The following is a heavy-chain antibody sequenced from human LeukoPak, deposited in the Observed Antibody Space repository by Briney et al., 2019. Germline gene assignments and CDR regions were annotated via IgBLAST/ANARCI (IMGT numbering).Heavy chain of an antibody. V-gene: IGHV4-39*02. CDR3: AREDVVRGVIMYDY. J-gene: IGHJ4*02. CDR1: NDSISSNNYY. D-gene: IGHD3-10*01. CDR2: IYYSGST. Sequence: SETLSLTCTVSNDSISSNNYYWGWIRQPPGKGLEWIGSIYYSGSTYYNPSLKSRVTISVDTSKNQFSLKLSSVTAADTAVYYCAREDVVRGVIMYDYWGQGTLVTVSS.